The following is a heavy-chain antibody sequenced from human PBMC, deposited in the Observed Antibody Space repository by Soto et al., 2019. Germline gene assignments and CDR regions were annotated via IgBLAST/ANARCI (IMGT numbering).Heavy chain of an antibody. CDR1: GFTFDDYA. CDR3: VTDLNWQGH. J-gene: IGHJ4*02. CDR2: ISWNSGSI. Sequence: PGGSLRLSCAASGFTFDDYAMHWVRLTPGKGLEWAASISWNSGSIGYSDSVKGRFIISRDNAKNSLYLQMNSLRDEDSAVYYCVTDLNWQGHWGQGTLVTVSS. V-gene: IGHV3-9*01.